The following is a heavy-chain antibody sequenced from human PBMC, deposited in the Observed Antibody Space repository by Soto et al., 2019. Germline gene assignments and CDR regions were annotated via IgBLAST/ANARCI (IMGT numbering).Heavy chain of an antibody. CDR1: GGSFSGYY. V-gene: IGHV4-34*01. D-gene: IGHD3-22*01. J-gene: IGHJ4*02. Sequence: PSETLSLTCAVYGGSFSGYYWSWIRQPPGKGLEWIGEINHSGSTNYNPSLKSRVTISVDTSKNQFSLKLSSVTAADTAVYYCSCYYDSSGFDYWGQGTLVTVSS. CDR2: INHSGST. CDR3: SCYYDSSGFDY.